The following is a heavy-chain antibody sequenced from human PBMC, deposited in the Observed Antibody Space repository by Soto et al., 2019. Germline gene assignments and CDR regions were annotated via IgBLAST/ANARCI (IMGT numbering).Heavy chain of an antibody. CDR3: ARAGYSYGYFFDY. V-gene: IGHV4-34*01. CDR1: GGSFSGYY. D-gene: IGHD5-18*01. J-gene: IGHJ4*02. CDR2: INHSGST. Sequence: SETLSLTCAVYGGSFSGYYWSWIRQPPGKGLEWIGEINHSGSTNYNPSLKSRVTISVDTSKNQFSLKLSSATAADTAVYYCARAGYSYGYFFDYWGQGTLVTVYS.